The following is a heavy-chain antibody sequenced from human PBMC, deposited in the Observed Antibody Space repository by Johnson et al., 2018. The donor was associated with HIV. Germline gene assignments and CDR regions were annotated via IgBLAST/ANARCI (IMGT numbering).Heavy chain of an antibody. D-gene: IGHD1-26*01. CDR2: IYSGGST. V-gene: IGHV3-66*02. Sequence: MLLVESGGGLVQPGGSLRLSCAASGFTFSSNYMSWVRQAPGKGLEWVSVIYSGGSTYYADSVKGRFTISRDNSKNTLYLQMGSLRAEDMAVYYCAREASGSLDAFDIWGQGTMVTVSS. CDR1: GFTFSSNY. CDR3: AREASGSLDAFDI. J-gene: IGHJ3*02.